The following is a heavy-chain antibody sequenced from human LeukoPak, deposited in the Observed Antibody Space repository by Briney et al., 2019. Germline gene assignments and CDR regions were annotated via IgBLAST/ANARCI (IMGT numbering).Heavy chain of an antibody. CDR3: ASSSIAATYDAFDI. J-gene: IGHJ3*02. CDR2: INPNSGGT. D-gene: IGHD6-6*01. CDR1: GYTFTGYY. Sequence: GASVKVSCKASGYTFTGYYMHWVRQAPGQGLEWMGWINPNSGGTNYAQKFQGRVTMTRDTSISTAYMELSRLRSDDTAVYYCASSSIAATYDAFDIWGQGTMVTVSS. V-gene: IGHV1-2*02.